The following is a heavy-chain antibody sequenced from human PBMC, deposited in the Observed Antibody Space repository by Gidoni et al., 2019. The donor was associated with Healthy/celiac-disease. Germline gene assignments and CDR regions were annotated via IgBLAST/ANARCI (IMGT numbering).Heavy chain of an antibody. Sequence: QLQLQASGPGLVKPSQTLSLTCTVSVGSISSSSYYWGWLRQPPGKGLEWIGRIYYSGSTYYNPSLKSRVTISGDTSKNQFSLKLSSVTAADTAVYYCARHLAVAGRGVDYWGQGTLVNVSS. D-gene: IGHD6-19*01. CDR1: VGSISSSSYY. J-gene: IGHJ4*02. CDR3: ARHLAVAGRGVDY. CDR2: IYYSGST. V-gene: IGHV4-39*01.